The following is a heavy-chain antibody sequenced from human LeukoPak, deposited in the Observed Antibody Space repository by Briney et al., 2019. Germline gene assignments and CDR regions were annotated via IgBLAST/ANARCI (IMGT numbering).Heavy chain of an antibody. CDR3: ARLLDYDSSGYPDTFDI. J-gene: IGHJ3*02. CDR1: RGSISPNY. V-gene: IGHV4-59*01. CDR2: IYYIGST. Sequence: TSETLSLTCTAPRGSISPNYWTWIRQPPGKGLEWIGYIYYIGSTNYNPSLKSRVTISLDTSRNQFSLRLSSVTAADTAVYYCARLLDYDSSGYPDTFDIWGQGTMVTVSS. D-gene: IGHD3-22*01.